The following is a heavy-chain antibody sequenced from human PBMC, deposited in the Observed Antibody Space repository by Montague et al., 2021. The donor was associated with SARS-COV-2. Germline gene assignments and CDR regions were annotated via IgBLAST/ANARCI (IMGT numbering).Heavy chain of an antibody. J-gene: IGHJ5*02. V-gene: IGHV4-39*01. D-gene: IGHD6-19*01. CDR3: ARLTTSGSIA. CDR1: GGSINNTSYY. CDR2: IFYRGNT. Sequence: SETLSLTCTVSGGSINNTSYYWGWIRQPPGKGLEWIGSIFYRGNTHCNASLKSRVTVSVDTSKNQFSLNLTSVTATDTALYYCARLTTSGSIAWGQGTLVTVSS.